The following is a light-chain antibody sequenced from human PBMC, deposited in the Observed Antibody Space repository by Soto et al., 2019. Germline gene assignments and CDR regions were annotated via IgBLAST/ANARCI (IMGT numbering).Light chain of an antibody. Sequence: QSALTQPASVSGSPGQSITISCTGTSSDVGGYNYVSWYQQHPGKAPKLMIYDVSNRPSGVSNRFSGSKSGSTASLTISGLQAEDEADYYCSSYTSSSFLVFGGGTQLTVL. CDR3: SSYTSSSFLV. V-gene: IGLV2-14*01. CDR1: SSDVGGYNY. CDR2: DVS. J-gene: IGLJ2*01.